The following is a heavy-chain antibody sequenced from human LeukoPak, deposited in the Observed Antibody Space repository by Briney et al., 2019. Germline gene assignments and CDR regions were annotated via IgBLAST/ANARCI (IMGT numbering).Heavy chain of an antibody. CDR1: GGSISGYY. D-gene: IGHD1-26*01. CDR2: IYYSGST. CDR3: ARSRYSGSYQMDY. J-gene: IGHJ4*02. Sequence: SETLCLTCTVSGGSISGYYWSWIRQPPGKALERIGYIYYSGSTNYNPSLKSRVTISVDASKNQFSRKLSSVTAADTAVYYCARSRYSGSYQMDYWGQGTLVTVSS. V-gene: IGHV4-59*08.